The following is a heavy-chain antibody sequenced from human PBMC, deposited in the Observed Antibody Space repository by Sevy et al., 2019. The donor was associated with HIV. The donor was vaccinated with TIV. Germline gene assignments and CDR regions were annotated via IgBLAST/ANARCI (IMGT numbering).Heavy chain of an antibody. CDR3: ARDQGIAAAGNLYFDY. Sequence: GGSLRLSCAASGFTFSDYYMSWIRQAPGKGLEWVSYISSSGSTIYYADSVKGRFTISRDNAKNSLYLQMNSLRAEDTAVCYCARDQGIAAAGNLYFDYWGQGTLVTVSS. J-gene: IGHJ4*02. CDR1: GFTFSDYY. CDR2: ISSSGSTI. V-gene: IGHV3-11*01. D-gene: IGHD6-13*01.